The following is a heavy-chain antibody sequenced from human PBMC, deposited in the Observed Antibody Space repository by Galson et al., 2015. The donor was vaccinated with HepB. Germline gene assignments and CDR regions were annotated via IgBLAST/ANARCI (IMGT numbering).Heavy chain of an antibody. CDR3: AKDMVRGVIITQVLDY. D-gene: IGHD3-10*01. J-gene: IGHJ4*02. Sequence: SLRLSCAASGFTFNTYTLNWVRQAPGKGLEWVSSISSTSSYIYYADSLKGRFTISRDDAKNTLYLQMNSLRAEDTAVYYCAKDMVRGVIITQVLDYWGQGTLVTVSS. CDR1: GFTFNTYT. CDR2: ISSTSSYI. V-gene: IGHV3-21*04.